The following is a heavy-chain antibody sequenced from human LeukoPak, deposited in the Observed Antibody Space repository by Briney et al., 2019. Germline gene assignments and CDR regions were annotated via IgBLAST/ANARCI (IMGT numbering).Heavy chain of an antibody. CDR1: GGSFSGYY. J-gene: IGHJ4*02. V-gene: IGHV4-34*01. CDR2: INHSGST. CDR3: ARGITIFGVVIPKAKGDPDY. Sequence: SETLSLTCAVYGGSFSGYYWSWIRQPPGKGLEWIGEINHSGSTNYNPSLKSRVTISVDTSKNQFSLKLSSVTAADTAVYYCARGITIFGVVIPKAKGDPDYWGQGTLVTVSS. D-gene: IGHD3-3*01.